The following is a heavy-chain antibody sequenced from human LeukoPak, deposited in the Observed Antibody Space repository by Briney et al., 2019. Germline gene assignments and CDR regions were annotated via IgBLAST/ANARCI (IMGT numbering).Heavy chain of an antibody. D-gene: IGHD4-17*01. CDR2: VNHSGST. J-gene: IGHJ4*02. CDR3: ARGPPQDDYGDYVLDY. V-gene: IGHV4-34*01. CDR1: GGSISSGYHY. Sequence: SGTRSLTCPVPGGSISSGYHYWSWIRQPPGKGLEWIGEVNHSGSTNYNPSLKSRVSISVDTSKNQFSLKLSSVTAADTAVYYCARGPPQDDYGDYVLDYWGQGTLVTVSS.